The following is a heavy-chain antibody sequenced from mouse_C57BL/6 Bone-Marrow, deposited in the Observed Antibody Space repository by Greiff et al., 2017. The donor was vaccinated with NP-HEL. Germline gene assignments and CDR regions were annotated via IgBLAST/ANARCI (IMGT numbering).Heavy chain of an antibody. V-gene: IGHV1-42*01. Sequence: VQLKQSGPELVKPGASVKISCKASGYSFTGYYMNWVKQSPEKSLEWIGEINPSTGGTTYNQKFKAKATLTVDKSSSTAYMHLQSLTSDDSAVYSCARGGYYGFAYCRPGTLVTVSA. CDR2: INPSTGGT. D-gene: IGHD2-3*01. J-gene: IGHJ3*01. CDR3: ARGGYYGFAY. CDR1: GYSFTGYY.